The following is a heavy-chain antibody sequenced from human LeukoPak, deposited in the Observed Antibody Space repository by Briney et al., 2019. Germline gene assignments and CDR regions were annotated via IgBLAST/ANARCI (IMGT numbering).Heavy chain of an antibody. V-gene: IGHV3-30-3*01. CDR2: ISYDGSNK. CDR1: GFTFSSYA. Sequence: PGGSLRLSCAASGFTFSSYAMHWVRQAPGKGLEWVAVISYDGSNKYYADSVKGRFTISRDNSKNTLYLQMNSLRAEDTAVYYCARAHTVAGTGGWDYWGQGTLVTVSS. J-gene: IGHJ4*02. D-gene: IGHD6-19*01. CDR3: ARAHTVAGTGGWDY.